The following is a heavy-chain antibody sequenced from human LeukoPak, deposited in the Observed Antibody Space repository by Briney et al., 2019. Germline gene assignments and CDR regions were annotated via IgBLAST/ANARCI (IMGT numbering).Heavy chain of an antibody. V-gene: IGHV4-59*12. CDR2: IYYSGST. Sequence: SETLSLTCTVSGGSISSYYWSWIRQPPGKGLEWIGYIYYSGSTNYNPSLKSRVTISVDTSKNQFSLKLSSVTAADTAVYYCARATTVTIWRRAYYFDYWGQGTLVTVSS. D-gene: IGHD4-17*01. CDR3: ARATTVTIWRRAYYFDY. J-gene: IGHJ4*02. CDR1: GGSISSYY.